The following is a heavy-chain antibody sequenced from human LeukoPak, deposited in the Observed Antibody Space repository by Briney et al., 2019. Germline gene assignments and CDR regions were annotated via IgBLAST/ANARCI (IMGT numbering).Heavy chain of an antibody. CDR3: VRGGSQPITMHLFDY. CDR1: GFTVSSNY. V-gene: IGHV3-53*01. CDR2: IYSGGST. Sequence: GGSLRLSCAASGFTVSSNYMSWVRQAPGKGLEWVSVIYSGGSTYYADSVVKGRFNISRDSSKNTMYMQMNSLRAEDTAVYYCVRGGSQPITMHLFDYWGQGTLVTV. J-gene: IGHJ4*02. D-gene: IGHD3-10*01.